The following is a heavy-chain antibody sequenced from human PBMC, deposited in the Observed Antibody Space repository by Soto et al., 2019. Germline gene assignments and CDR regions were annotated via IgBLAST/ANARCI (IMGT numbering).Heavy chain of an antibody. CDR3: ARGLAAAGRPVAFDI. CDR1: GGSISSSSYY. Sequence: QLQLQESGPGLVKPSETLSLTCTVSGGSISSSSYYWGWIRQPPGKGLEWIGSIYYSGSTYYNPSLKSRVTISVDTSKNQFSLKLSSVTAADTAVYYCARGLAAAGRPVAFDIWGQGTMVTVSS. V-gene: IGHV4-39*01. CDR2: IYYSGST. J-gene: IGHJ3*02. D-gene: IGHD6-13*01.